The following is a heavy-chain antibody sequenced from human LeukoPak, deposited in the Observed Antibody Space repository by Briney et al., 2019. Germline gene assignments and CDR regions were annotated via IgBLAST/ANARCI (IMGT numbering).Heavy chain of an antibody. J-gene: IGHJ4*02. V-gene: IGHV1-69*04. CDR1: GGTFSRYA. Sequence: SVKVSCKASGGTFSRYAISWVRQAPGQGLEWMGRIIPILGIANYAQKFQGRVTITADRSTSTAYMELSSLRSEDTAVYYCARETIGVRGYSFEWGQGTLVTVSS. CDR3: ARETIGVRGYSFE. CDR2: IIPILGIA. D-gene: IGHD5-18*01.